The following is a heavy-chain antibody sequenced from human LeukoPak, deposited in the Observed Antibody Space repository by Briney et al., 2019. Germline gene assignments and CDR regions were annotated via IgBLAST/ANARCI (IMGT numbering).Heavy chain of an antibody. CDR2: IYHSGST. V-gene: IGHV4-59*08. CDR3: ARHSWFGHFDY. CDR1: GGSISSYY. D-gene: IGHD3-16*01. Sequence: PSVTLSLTCTVSGGSISSYYWSWIRQPPGKGLEWIGYIYHSGSTNYNPSLKSRVTISVDTSKNQFSPKLSSVTAADTAVYYCARHSWFGHFDYWGQGTLVTV. J-gene: IGHJ4*02.